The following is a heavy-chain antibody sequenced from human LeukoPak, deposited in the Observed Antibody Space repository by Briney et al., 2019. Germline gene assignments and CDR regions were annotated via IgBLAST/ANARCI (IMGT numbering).Heavy chain of an antibody. CDR3: ASRRYCSSTSCYYYYGMDV. V-gene: IGHV4-4*02. J-gene: IGHJ6*02. D-gene: IGHD2-2*01. CDR2: IYHSGST. Sequence: SGTLSLTCAVSGGSISSSNWWSWVRQPPGKGLEWIGEIYHSGSTNYNPSLKSRVTISVDKSKNQFSLKLSSVTAADTAVYYWASRRYCSSTSCYYYYGMDVWGQGTTVTVSS. CDR1: GGSISSSNW.